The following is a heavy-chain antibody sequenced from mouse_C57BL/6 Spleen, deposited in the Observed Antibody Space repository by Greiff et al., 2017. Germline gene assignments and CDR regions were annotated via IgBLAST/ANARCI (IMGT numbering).Heavy chain of an antibody. CDR1: GYTFTSYW. D-gene: IGHD2-5*01. CDR2: IYPSDSET. V-gene: IGHV1-61*01. Sequence: QVQLQQSGAELVRPGSSVKLSCKASGYTFTSYWMDWVKQRPGQGLEWIGNIYPSDSETHYNQKFKDKATLTVDKSSSTAYMQLSSLTSEDSAVYYCARSNSNYAYYYAMDYWGQGTSVTVSS. J-gene: IGHJ4*01. CDR3: ARSNSNYAYYYAMDY.